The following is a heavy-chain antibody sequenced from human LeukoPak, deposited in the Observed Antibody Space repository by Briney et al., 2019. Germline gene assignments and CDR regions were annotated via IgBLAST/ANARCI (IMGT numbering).Heavy chain of an antibody. CDR2: ISRNRGQM. CDR3: AIDMRGAATPLPLDWFDP. Sequence: PGGSLRLSCAASHFTFSDYSMSWVRPAQGKGLEGVSSISRNRGQMYNADSGKGRFTIPRHNPKNSLYLQMNTLRAEDTAVYYCAIDMRGAATPLPLDWFDPWGQGTLVTVSS. J-gene: IGHJ5*02. V-gene: IGHV3-21*01. D-gene: IGHD2-2*01. CDR1: HFTFSDYS.